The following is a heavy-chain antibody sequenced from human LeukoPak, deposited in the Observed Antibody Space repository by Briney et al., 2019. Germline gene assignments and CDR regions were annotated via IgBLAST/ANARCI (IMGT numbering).Heavy chain of an antibody. J-gene: IGHJ4*02. CDR1: GFTFSGSA. Sequence: GGSLKLSCAASGFTFSGSAMHWVRQVSGKGLEWVGRIRSKANSYATAYAASVKGRFTISRDDSKNTAYLQMNSLKTEDTAVYYCTSHLPGWEGEDYWGQGTLVTVSS. CDR3: TSHLPGWEGEDY. V-gene: IGHV3-73*01. D-gene: IGHD1-26*01. CDR2: IRSKANSYAT.